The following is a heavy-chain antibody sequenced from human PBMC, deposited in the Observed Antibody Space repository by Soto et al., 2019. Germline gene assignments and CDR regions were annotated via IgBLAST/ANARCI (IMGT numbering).Heavy chain of an antibody. CDR2: ISGSGDAI. D-gene: IGHD2-2*01. CDR1: GFTFTYYS. Sequence: EVQLLESGGGLVQPGGSLRLSCAASGFTFTYYSMSWVRSAPGKGLEWVSHISGSGDAIYYADSVKGRFTISRDNSKNTLYLQMNSLRADDTAVYYSADPVPAATHYDYYDLDVWGQGTTVTVSS. V-gene: IGHV3-23*01. J-gene: IGHJ6*02. CDR3: ADPVPAATHYDYYDLDV.